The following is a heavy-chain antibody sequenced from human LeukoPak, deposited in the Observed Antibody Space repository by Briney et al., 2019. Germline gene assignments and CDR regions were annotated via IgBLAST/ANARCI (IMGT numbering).Heavy chain of an antibody. Sequence: ASVKVFCKASGYTFTSYGISWVRQAPGQGLEWMGWISAYNGNTNYAQKLQGRVTMTTDTSTSTAYMELRSLRSDDTAVYYCARDVPGVVITSWFGTLFDYWGQGTLVTVSS. V-gene: IGHV1-18*01. CDR1: GYTFTSYG. D-gene: IGHD3-22*01. CDR2: ISAYNGNT. CDR3: ARDVPGVVITSWFGTLFDY. J-gene: IGHJ4*02.